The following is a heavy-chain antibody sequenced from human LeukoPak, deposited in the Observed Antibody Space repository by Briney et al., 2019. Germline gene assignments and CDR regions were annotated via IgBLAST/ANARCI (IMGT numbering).Heavy chain of an antibody. V-gene: IGHV5-51*01. Sequence: GESLKISSEGSGYSFGNRWIGWVRHMPGKGLEWMGVIYPDDSDTIYKPSFEGQVTIAADTSISTAYLQWSSLKASDTAMYYCARGAYGSGSSYNYYGMDVWGQGTTVTVSS. J-gene: IGHJ6*02. D-gene: IGHD3-10*01. CDR3: ARGAYGSGSSYNYYGMDV. CDR1: GYSFGNRW. CDR2: IYPDDSDT.